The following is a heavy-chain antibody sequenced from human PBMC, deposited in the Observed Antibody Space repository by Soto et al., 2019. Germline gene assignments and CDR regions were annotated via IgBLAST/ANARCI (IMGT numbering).Heavy chain of an antibody. CDR2: ISVYNGNT. D-gene: IGHD3-10*01. CDR1: DYTFNNYG. J-gene: IGHJ4*02. V-gene: IGHV1-18*01. CDR3: ARTYSKYYIPSETDY. Sequence: QVQLVQSGAEVKKPGASVKVSCKASDYTFNNYGINWVRQAPGQGLEWMGWISVYNGNTNYAQNFQDRVTMTTDTSTSTAYMELRSLRSDDTAVYYCARTYSKYYIPSETDYWGQGTLVTVSS.